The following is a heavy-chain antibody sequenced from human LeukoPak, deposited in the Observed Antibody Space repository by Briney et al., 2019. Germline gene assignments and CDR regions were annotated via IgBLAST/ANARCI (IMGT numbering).Heavy chain of an antibody. Sequence: PGGSLRLSCAASGFTVSSNYMSWVRQAPGKGLEWVSVIYSGSSTYYADSVKGRFTISRDIDKNTLFLQMNSLRAEDTAVYYCAGGWLRSGYYFDYWGQGALVTVSS. D-gene: IGHD5-12*01. CDR1: GFTVSSNY. CDR3: AGGWLRSGYYFDY. J-gene: IGHJ4*02. CDR2: IYSGSST. V-gene: IGHV3-66*01.